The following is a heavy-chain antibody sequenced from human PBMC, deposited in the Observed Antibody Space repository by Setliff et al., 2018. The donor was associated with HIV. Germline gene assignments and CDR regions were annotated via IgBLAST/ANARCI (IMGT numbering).Heavy chain of an antibody. V-gene: IGHV3-48*01. CDR1: GFTFSSYS. D-gene: IGHD3-3*01. J-gene: IGHJ3*02. Sequence: GGSLRLSCAASGFTFSSYSINWFRQAPGKGLEWVSYISSSRSKKYYADSVKGRFTISRDNAKNSLYLQMNSLRAEDTAVYYCARERGVQFWEWSHDAFDIWGQGTMVTVSS. CDR3: ARERGVQFWEWSHDAFDI. CDR2: ISSSRSKK.